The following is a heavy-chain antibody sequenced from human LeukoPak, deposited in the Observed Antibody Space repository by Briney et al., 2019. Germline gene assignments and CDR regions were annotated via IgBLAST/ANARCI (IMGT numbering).Heavy chain of an antibody. CDR2: ISSSSSYI. V-gene: IGHV3-21*01. CDR1: GFTFSSYS. Sequence: PGGSLRLSCAASGFTFSSYSMNWVRQAPGKGLEWVSSISSSSSYIYYADSVKGRFTVSRDNAKNSLYLQMNSLIAEDTAVYYCARDPQQLAPFDYWGQGTLVTVSS. CDR3: ARDPQQLAPFDY. D-gene: IGHD6-13*01. J-gene: IGHJ4*02.